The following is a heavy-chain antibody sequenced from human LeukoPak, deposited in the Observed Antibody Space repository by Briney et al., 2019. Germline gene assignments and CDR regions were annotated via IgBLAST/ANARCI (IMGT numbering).Heavy chain of an antibody. Sequence: GASVKVSCKASGYTFTSYDINWVRQATGQGLEWMGWMSPNSGNTGYAQKFQGRVTITRNTSISTAYMELSSLRSEDTAVYYCARASLGYCSSTSCYGGNWFDPWGQGTLVTVSS. D-gene: IGHD2-2*01. CDR3: ARASLGYCSSTSCYGGNWFDP. V-gene: IGHV1-8*03. J-gene: IGHJ5*02. CDR2: MSPNSGNT. CDR1: GYTFTSYD.